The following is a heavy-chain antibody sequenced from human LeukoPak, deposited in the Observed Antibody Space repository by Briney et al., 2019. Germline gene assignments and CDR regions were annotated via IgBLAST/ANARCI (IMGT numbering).Heavy chain of an antibody. D-gene: IGHD7-27*01. CDR1: GGSISSYY. J-gene: IGHJ4*02. CDR3: ATSPSWGSGGDY. CDR2: IYYSGST. V-gene: IGHV4-59*08. Sequence: SETLSLTCTVSGGSISSYYWSWIRQPPGKGLEWIGYIYYSGSTNYNPSLKSRVTISVDTSKDQFSLKLSSVTAADTAVYYCATSPSWGSGGDYWGQGTLVTVSS.